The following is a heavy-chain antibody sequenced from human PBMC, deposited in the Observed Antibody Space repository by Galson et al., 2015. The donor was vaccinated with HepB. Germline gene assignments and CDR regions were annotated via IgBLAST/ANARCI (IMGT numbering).Heavy chain of an antibody. V-gene: IGHV3-48*04. D-gene: IGHD3-9*01. CDR1: GFTFSSYS. Sequence: SLRLSCAASGFTFSSYSMNWVRQAPGKGLEWVSYISSSSSTIYYADSVKGRFTISRDNAKNSLYLQMNSLRAEDTAVYYCARDGALRYFDWFEADYYGMDVWGQGTTVTVSS. CDR3: ARDGALRYFDWFEADYYGMDV. J-gene: IGHJ6*02. CDR2: ISSSSSTI.